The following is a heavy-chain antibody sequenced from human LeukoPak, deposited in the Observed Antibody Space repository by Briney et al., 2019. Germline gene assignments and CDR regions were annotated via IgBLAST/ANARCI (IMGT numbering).Heavy chain of an antibody. V-gene: IGHV4-39*07. CDR2: IYHSGST. Sequence: SQTLSLTCTVSGGSISSGDYYWSWISQPPGKGLEWIGSIYHSGSTYYNPSLKSRVTISVDTSKNQFSLKLSSVTAADTAVYYCASPNLQTSVDIWGQGTMVTVSS. D-gene: IGHD1-14*01. CDR1: GGSISSGDYY. J-gene: IGHJ3*02. CDR3: ASPNLQTSVDI.